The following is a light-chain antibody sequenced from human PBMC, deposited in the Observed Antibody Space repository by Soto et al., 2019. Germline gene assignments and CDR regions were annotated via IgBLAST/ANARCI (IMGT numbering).Light chain of an antibody. Sequence: EIVLTQSPGTLSLSPGERATLSCRASQSVSSSYLAWYQQKPGQAPRLLIYGASSRATGIPARFSGSXSGTEFTLIISRLEPEDFAVYYCQQYAGSPWTFGQGTKVDIK. V-gene: IGKV3-20*01. CDR2: GAS. CDR3: QQYAGSPWT. J-gene: IGKJ1*01. CDR1: QSVSSSY.